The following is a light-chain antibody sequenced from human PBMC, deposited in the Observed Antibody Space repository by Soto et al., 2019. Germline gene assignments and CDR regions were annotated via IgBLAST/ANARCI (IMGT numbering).Light chain of an antibody. CDR3: GTWDSSLSGGSWV. CDR1: SSNIGAGYD. V-gene: IGLV1-40*01. CDR2: GNS. Sequence: QSVLTQPPSVSGAPGQRVTISCTGSSSNIGAGYDVHWYQQLPGTAPKLLIYGNSNRPSGVPDRFSGSKSGTSASLAITGLQTGDEAEYYCGTWDSSLSGGSWVFGGGTKLTVL. J-gene: IGLJ3*02.